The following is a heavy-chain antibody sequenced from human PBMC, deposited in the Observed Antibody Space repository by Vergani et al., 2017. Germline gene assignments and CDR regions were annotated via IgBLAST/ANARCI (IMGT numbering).Heavy chain of an antibody. J-gene: IGHJ4*02. Sequence: QLQLQESGPGLVKPSETLSLTCTVSGGSISSRSYYWGWIRQPPGKGLEWIGSIYYSGSTYYNPSLKSRVTISVDTSKNQFSLKLSSVTAADTAVYYCARLGYSGLDFDYWGQGTLVTVSS. CDR2: IYYSGST. CDR1: GGSISSRSYY. D-gene: IGHD5-12*01. CDR3: ARLGYSGLDFDY. V-gene: IGHV4-39*01.